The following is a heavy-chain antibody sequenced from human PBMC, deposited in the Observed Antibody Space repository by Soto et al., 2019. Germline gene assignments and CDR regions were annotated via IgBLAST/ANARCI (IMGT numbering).Heavy chain of an antibody. CDR1: GFTFSSYG. J-gene: IGHJ6*02. V-gene: IGHV3-30*18. CDR3: AKDPRYYDFWSGYYYYYYGMDV. Sequence: GGSLRLSCAASGFTFSSYGMHWVPQAPGKGLEWVAVISYDGSNKYYADSVKGRFTISRDNSKNTLYLQMNSLRAEDTAVYYCAKDPRYYDFWSGYYYYYYGMDVWGQGTTVTVSS. CDR2: ISYDGSNK. D-gene: IGHD3-3*01.